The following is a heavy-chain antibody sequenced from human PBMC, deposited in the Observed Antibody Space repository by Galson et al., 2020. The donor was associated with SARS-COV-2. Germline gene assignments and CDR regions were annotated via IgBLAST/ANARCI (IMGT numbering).Heavy chain of an antibody. D-gene: IGHD1-26*01. Sequence: GGSLRLSCAASGFTFGDYAMSWFRRAPGKGLEWVGFIRSKAYGGTTEYAASVKGRFNISRDDSKSIAYLQMNSLKTEDTAVYYCTRDSVSGSYWGYGMDVWGQGTTVTVSS. CDR3: TRDSVSGSYWGYGMDV. V-gene: IGHV3-49*03. J-gene: IGHJ6*02. CDR1: GFTFGDYA. CDR2: IRSKAYGGTT.